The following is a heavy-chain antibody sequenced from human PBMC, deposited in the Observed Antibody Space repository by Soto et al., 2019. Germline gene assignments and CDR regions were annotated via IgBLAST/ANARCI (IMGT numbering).Heavy chain of an antibody. D-gene: IGHD3-9*01. V-gene: IGHV4-59*01. CDR2: IYDTGST. J-gene: IGHJ5*02. Sequence: SETLSLTCTVSGSDITTYYWSWLRQSPGKGLEWIGHIYDTGSTTYNPSLKSRVTISVDTSNKQFSLRLTSVTAADTAVYYCARCPIDHNWFDPWGQGTWSPSPQ. CDR1: GSDITTYY. CDR3: ARCPIDHNWFDP.